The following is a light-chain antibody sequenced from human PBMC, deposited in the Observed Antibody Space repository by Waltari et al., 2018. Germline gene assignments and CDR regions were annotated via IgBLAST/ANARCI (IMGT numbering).Light chain of an antibody. J-gene: IGKJ1*01. CDR1: QSVGRS. CDR2: GAS. CDR3: QHYVRLPVT. Sequence: EIVLTQSPGTLSLSPGEIATLSCRASQSVGRSLAWYQHKPGQAPRLLIYGASIRATGIPDRFSGGGSGTDFSLTISRLEPEDFAAYHCQHYVRLPVTFGQGTKVEIK. V-gene: IGKV3-20*01.